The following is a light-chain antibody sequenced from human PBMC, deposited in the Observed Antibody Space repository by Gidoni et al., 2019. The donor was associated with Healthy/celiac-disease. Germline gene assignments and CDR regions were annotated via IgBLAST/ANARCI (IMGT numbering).Light chain of an antibody. CDR3: QVWDSSSDPVV. Sequence: SYVLTQPPSVSVAPGKKARITCGGNNIGSKSVHWYQQKPGQAPVLVIYYDSDRPSGIPERFSGSNSGNTATLTISRVEAGDEADYYCQVWDSSSDPVVFGGGTKLTVL. J-gene: IGLJ2*01. CDR1: NIGSKS. CDR2: YDS. V-gene: IGLV3-21*04.